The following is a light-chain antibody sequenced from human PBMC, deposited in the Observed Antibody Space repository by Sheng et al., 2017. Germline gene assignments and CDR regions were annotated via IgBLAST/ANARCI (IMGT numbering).Light chain of an antibody. J-gene: IGKJ1*01. V-gene: IGKV1-9*01. CDR2: AAS. CDR3: QQLNSYPRT. Sequence: IQLTQSPSSLSASVGDRVTITCRASQGVSSYLAWYQQKPGKAPKLLIYAASTLQSGVPSRFSGSGSGTDFTLTISSLQPEDFATYYCQQLNSYPRTFGQGTNGGNQT. CDR1: QGVSSY.